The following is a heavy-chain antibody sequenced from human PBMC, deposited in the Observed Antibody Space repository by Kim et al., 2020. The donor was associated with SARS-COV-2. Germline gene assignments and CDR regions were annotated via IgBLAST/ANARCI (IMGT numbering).Heavy chain of an antibody. V-gene: IGHV3-30*07. D-gene: IGHD6-13*01. CDR3: ARGLRSGAAGIYYFDY. J-gene: IGHJ4*02. Sequence: SVKGRFTISRDNSKNTLYLQMNSLRAEDTAVYYCARGLRSGAAGIYYFDYWGQGTLVTVSS.